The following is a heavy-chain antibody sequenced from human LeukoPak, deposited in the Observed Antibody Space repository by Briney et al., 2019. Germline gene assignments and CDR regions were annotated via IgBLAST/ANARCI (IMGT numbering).Heavy chain of an antibody. Sequence: ASVKVSCKVSGYTLTELSMHWVRQAPGKGLEWMGGFDPEDGETIYAQKFQGRVTMTEDTSADTAYMELSSLRSEDTAVYYCATEIGLLPEYYFDYWGQGTLVTVSS. J-gene: IGHJ4*02. CDR1: GYTLTELS. D-gene: IGHD1-26*01. CDR3: ATEIGLLPEYYFDY. CDR2: FDPEDGET. V-gene: IGHV1-24*01.